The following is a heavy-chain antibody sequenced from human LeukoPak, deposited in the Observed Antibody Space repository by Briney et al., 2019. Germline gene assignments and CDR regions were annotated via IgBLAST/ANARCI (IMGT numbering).Heavy chain of an antibody. CDR3: ARELRGRFSGH. CDR1: GFTFSSYG. D-gene: IGHD3-3*01. CDR2: ISYDGSNK. Sequence: GRSLRLSCAASGFTFSSYGMHWVRQAPGKGLEWVAVISYDGSNKYYADSVKGRFTISRDNAKNSLYLQMNSLRAEDTAVYYCARELRGRFSGHWGQGTLVTVSS. J-gene: IGHJ4*02. V-gene: IGHV3-30*03.